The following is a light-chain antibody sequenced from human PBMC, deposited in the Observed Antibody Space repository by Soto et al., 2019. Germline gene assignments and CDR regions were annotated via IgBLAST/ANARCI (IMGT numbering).Light chain of an antibody. J-gene: IGKJ5*01. Sequence: DIQLTQSPSFLSASVGDRVTISCRASQGISSCLAWYQQTPGKAPKLLIYASSTLQSGVPSRFSGSGSGTEFTLTICSLQPEDFATYYCQQLNTYPVTFGQGTRLDI. CDR3: QQLNTYPVT. CDR1: QGISSC. V-gene: IGKV1-9*01. CDR2: ASS.